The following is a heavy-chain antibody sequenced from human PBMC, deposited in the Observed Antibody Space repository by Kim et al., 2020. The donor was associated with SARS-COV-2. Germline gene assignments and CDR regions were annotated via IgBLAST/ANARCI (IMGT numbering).Heavy chain of an antibody. V-gene: IGHV4-39*01. J-gene: IGHJ4*02. Sequence: SETLSLTCTVSGGSISSSSYYWGWIRQPPGKGLEWIGSIYYSGSTYYNPSLKSRVTISVDTSKNQFSLKLSSVTAADTAVYYCARHPVHSGWFDYWGQGTLVTVSS. CDR3: ARHPVHSGWFDY. D-gene: IGHD6-19*01. CDR2: IYYSGST. CDR1: GGSISSSSYY.